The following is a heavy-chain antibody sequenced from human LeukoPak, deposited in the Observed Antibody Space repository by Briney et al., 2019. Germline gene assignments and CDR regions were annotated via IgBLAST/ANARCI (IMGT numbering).Heavy chain of an antibody. Sequence: GESLRLSCAASGFTFSSYGMSWVRQAPGKGLEWVSAISGSGGSTYYADSVKGRFTISRDNSKNTLYLQMNSLRAEDTAVYYCAKVRYYDSSGFASFDYWGQGTLVTVSS. J-gene: IGHJ4*02. CDR2: ISGSGGST. D-gene: IGHD3-22*01. CDR3: AKVRYYDSSGFASFDY. CDR1: GFTFSSYG. V-gene: IGHV3-23*01.